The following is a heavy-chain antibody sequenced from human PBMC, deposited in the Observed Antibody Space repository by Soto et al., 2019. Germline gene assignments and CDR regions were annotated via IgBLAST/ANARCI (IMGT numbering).Heavy chain of an antibody. CDR2: IIPIFGTA. D-gene: IGHD4-17*01. V-gene: IGHV1-69*13. J-gene: IGHJ6*02. CDR1: GGTFSSYA. CDR3: ASYYGGNGRKVTDTNYMDV. Sequence: GASVKVSCKASGGTFSSYAISWVRQAPGQGLEWMGGIIPIFGTANYAQKFQGRVTITADESTSTAYMELSSLRSEDTAVYYCASYYGGNGRKVTDTNYMDVWGQGTTVTVSS.